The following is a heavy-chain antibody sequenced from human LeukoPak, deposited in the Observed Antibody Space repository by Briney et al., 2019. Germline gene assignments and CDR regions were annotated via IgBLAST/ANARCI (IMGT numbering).Heavy chain of an antibody. CDR1: GFTFSSCG. CDR3: AKWELYSGFYYIDY. D-gene: IGHD1-26*01. J-gene: IGHJ4*02. V-gene: IGHV3-30*18. Sequence: PGGSLRLSCAASGFTFSSCGMHWVRQAPGKGLEWVAVISYDGSNKYYADSVKGRFTISRDNSKNTLYLQMNSLRAEDTAVYYCAKWELYSGFYYIDYWGQGTLATVSS. CDR2: ISYDGSNK.